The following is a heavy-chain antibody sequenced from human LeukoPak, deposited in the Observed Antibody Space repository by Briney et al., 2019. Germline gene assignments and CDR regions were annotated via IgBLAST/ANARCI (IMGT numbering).Heavy chain of an antibody. J-gene: IGHJ4*02. CDR3: ARSHRSFASGSGDY. Sequence: GGSLRLSCAASKFTFSVYWMSWVRQAPGKGLEWVANINQDGSEKYYVDSVKGRLSISRDNAKNSLFLQMNSLRDEDTAVYFCARSHRSFASGSGDYWGQGTLVTVSS. CDR1: KFTFSVYW. CDR2: INQDGSEK. V-gene: IGHV3-7*05. D-gene: IGHD3-10*01.